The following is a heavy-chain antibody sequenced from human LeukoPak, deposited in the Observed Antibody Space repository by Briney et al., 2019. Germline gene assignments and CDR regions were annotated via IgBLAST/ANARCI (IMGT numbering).Heavy chain of an antibody. CDR3: ARRYSSSSSFDY. CDR1: GYTFTGYY. CDR2: INPNSGGT. J-gene: IGHJ4*02. D-gene: IGHD6-6*01. Sequence: ASVKVSCKASGYTFTGYYMHWVRQAPGQGLEWMGRINPNSGGTNYAQKFQGRVTMTRDTSISTAYMELSRLRSDDTAVYYCARRYSSSSSFDYWGQGTLVTVSS. V-gene: IGHV1-2*06.